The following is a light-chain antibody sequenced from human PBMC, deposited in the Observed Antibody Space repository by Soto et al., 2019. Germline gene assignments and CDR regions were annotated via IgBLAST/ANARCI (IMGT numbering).Light chain of an antibody. CDR1: QSISSY. V-gene: IGKV1-39*01. CDR2: AAS. Sequence: DIQMTQSPSSLSASVGDRVTITCRASQSISSYLNWYQQKPGKAPKLLIYAASSLQSGVPSRFSGSGSGTDFTLTISSLQPEDFATYYCQKSYSTPRTFGQGTKVDIX. J-gene: IGKJ1*01. CDR3: QKSYSTPRT.